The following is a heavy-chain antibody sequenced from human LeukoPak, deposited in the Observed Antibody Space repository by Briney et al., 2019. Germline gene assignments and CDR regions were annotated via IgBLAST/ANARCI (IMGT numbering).Heavy chain of an antibody. D-gene: IGHD2-2*01. CDR2: ISAGSST. CDR3: AKGGSTSPNGINDY. J-gene: IGHJ4*02. Sequence: GGSLRLSCAASGFTFSGYAMSWVRQAPGKGLEWVSAISAGSSTYYADSVKGRFTISRDNSKNTLYLQMNSLRAEDTAVYYCAKGGSTSPNGINDYWGQGTLVTVFS. CDR1: GFTFSGYA. V-gene: IGHV3-23*01.